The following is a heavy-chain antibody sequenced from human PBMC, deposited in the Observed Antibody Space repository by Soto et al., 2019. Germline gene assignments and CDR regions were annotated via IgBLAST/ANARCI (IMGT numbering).Heavy chain of an antibody. V-gene: IGHV6-1*01. CDR3: ARGSWEDLSAPCYTDV. J-gene: IGHJ6*04. D-gene: IGHD1-26*01. CDR1: GDSVSSNSAG. Sequence: PLQTLSLTCAISGDSVSSNSAGWNWIRQIPSRGLEWLGRTYYRSKWYFNYAVSVESRITINPDTSKNQFSLQLSSVTPDDTAVYYCARGSWEDLSAPCYTDVSGKGTTLTLSS. CDR2: TYYRSKWYF.